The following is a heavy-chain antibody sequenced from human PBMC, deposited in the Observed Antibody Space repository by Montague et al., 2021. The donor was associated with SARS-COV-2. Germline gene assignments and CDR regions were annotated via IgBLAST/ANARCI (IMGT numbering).Heavy chain of an antibody. D-gene: IGHD3-16*02. V-gene: IGHV4-28*03. CDR3: ARGYDYVWGSYRYLHWFDP. CDR2: IYYSGST. CDR1: GYSISSSNW. Sequence: SETLSLTCAVSGYSISSSNWWGWIRQPPGKGLEWIGYIYYSGSTYYNPSLKSRVTMSVDTSKNQFSLKLSSVTAVDTAVYYCARGYDYVWGSYRYLHWFDPWGQGTLVTVSS. J-gene: IGHJ5*02.